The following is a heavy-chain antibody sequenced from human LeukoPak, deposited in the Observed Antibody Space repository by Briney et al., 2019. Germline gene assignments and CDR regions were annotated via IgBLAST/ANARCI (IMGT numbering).Heavy chain of an antibody. Sequence: ASVKVSCKASGYTFTSYDIHWVRQAPGQGLEWMGWINPNSGGTNYAQKFQGRVTMTRDTSISTAYMELSRLRSDDTAVYYCARDFPVIVVVPAAPDIWGQGTMVTVSS. CDR2: INPNSGGT. V-gene: IGHV1-2*02. CDR3: ARDFPVIVVVPAAPDI. D-gene: IGHD2-2*01. J-gene: IGHJ3*02. CDR1: GYTFTSYD.